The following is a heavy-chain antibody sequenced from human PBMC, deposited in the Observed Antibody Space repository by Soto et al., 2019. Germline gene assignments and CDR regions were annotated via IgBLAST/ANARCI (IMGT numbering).Heavy chain of an antibody. Sequence: PGESLKISCKGSGYSFTSYWISWVRQMPGKGLEWMGRIDPSDSYTNYSPSFQGHVTISADKSISTAYLQWSSLKAPDTAMYYCARRGIAVAGPQGYGMDVWGQGTTVTVSS. D-gene: IGHD6-19*01. CDR3: ARRGIAVAGPQGYGMDV. CDR2: IDPSDSYT. V-gene: IGHV5-10-1*01. CDR1: GYSFTSYW. J-gene: IGHJ6*02.